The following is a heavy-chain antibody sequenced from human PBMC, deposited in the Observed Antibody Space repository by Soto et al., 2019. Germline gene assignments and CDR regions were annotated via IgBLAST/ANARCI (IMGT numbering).Heavy chain of an antibody. Sequence: EVHLLKSGGGLVQPGGSLRLSCSASGFTFRSYAMSWVRQAPGKGLEWVSGISGGGSDTYYSDSVRGRFTISRDNSKNTLYLHMNSLRVEDSAVYFCAKDDSLEWFFPLDAWGQGTLVTVSS. CDR1: GFTFRSYA. CDR2: ISGGGSDT. V-gene: IGHV3-23*01. D-gene: IGHD3-3*01. CDR3: AKDDSLEWFFPLDA. J-gene: IGHJ5*02.